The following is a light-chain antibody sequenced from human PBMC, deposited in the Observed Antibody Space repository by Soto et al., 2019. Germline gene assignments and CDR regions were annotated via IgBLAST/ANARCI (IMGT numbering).Light chain of an antibody. V-gene: IGKV1-5*01. CDR2: DAS. CDR1: QSISSW. CDR3: HQYNSYRT. Sequence: DIPMTQSPSTLSASVGDRVTITCRASQSISSWLAWYQQKPGEAPKLLIYDASSLEIGVPSRFSGSGSGTVFTLTISRQQPDDFATYYCHQYNSYRTFGQGTKVQIK. J-gene: IGKJ1*01.